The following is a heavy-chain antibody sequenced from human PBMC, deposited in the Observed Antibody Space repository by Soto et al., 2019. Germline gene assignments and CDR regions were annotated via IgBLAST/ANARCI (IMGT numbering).Heavy chain of an antibody. J-gene: IGHJ4*02. D-gene: IGHD4-17*01. Sequence: SVNVSCKSSGGTFSSYSISWVRQAPGQGLECMGGIIPIFGTANYAQKFQGRVTITADESTSTAYMELSSLRSEDTAVYYCARGPPYGGNSGGATDYWGQGTLVTVSS. V-gene: IGHV1-69*13. CDR3: ARGPPYGGNSGGATDY. CDR1: GGTFSSYS. CDR2: IIPIFGTA.